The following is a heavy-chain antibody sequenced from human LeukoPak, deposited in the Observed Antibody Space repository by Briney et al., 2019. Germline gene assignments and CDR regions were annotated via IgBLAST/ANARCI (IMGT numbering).Heavy chain of an antibody. CDR2: ISSPGTTI. V-gene: IGHV3-48*03. Sequence: SGGSLRLSCAASGFTFRNYEMNWVRQAPGKGLEWVSYISSPGTTIYYADSAKGRFTISRDNAKNSLYLQMNSLRAEDTAVYYCAREGGSYYSNWFDPWGQGTLVTVSS. CDR3: AREGGSYYSNWFDP. J-gene: IGHJ5*02. CDR1: GFTFRNYE. D-gene: IGHD1-26*01.